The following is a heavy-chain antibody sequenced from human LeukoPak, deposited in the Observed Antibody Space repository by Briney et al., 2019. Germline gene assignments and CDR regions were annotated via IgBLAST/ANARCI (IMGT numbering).Heavy chain of an antibody. D-gene: IGHD6-13*01. V-gene: IGHV1-2*06. Sequence: ASVKASCKASGGTFSGYAISWVRQAPGQGLESMGRINPNSGGTNYAQKFQGRVTMTRDTSISTAYMELSRLRSDDTAVYYCARVSGRIAFDAFDIWGQGTMVTVSS. CDR2: INPNSGGT. J-gene: IGHJ3*02. CDR3: ARVSGRIAFDAFDI. CDR1: GGTFSGYA.